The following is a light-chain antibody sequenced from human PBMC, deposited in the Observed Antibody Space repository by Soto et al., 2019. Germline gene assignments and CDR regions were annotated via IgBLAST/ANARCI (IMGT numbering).Light chain of an antibody. CDR1: QSVSITY. Sequence: EIVLAKSPRPLSLSPGKRATLFCSPSQSVSITYLACYQHNPGQAPRLLIYCSSSRATGIPDTFSGRGSGTDFTLIISRMQPEDFAVYYCQQYGNSFVGVGLGTKVEIK. CDR2: CSS. V-gene: IGKV3-20*01. J-gene: IGKJ1*01. CDR3: QQYGNSFVG.